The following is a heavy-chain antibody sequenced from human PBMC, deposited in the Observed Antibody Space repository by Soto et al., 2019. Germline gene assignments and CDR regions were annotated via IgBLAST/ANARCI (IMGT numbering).Heavy chain of an antibody. CDR3: AKGGCSGDICYFVYYYYGMDV. V-gene: IGHV3-30*18. Sequence: QVQLVESGGGVVQPGRSLRLSCAASGFSLSSYGMHWVRQAPGQGLEWVALISYDGSNKYYADSVKGRFTISRDNSEKTLYLQMNSLRAEDAAVYYCAKGGCSGDICYFVYYYYGMDVWGQGTTVIVSS. CDR1: GFSLSSYG. D-gene: IGHD2-15*01. CDR2: ISYDGSNK. J-gene: IGHJ6*02.